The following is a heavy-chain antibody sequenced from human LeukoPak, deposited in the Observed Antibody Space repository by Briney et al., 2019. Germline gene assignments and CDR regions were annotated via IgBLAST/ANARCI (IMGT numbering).Heavy chain of an antibody. CDR3: AKGDYYDSSGYFDY. CDR1: GFTFSSYA. Sequence: GGSLRLSCAASGFTFSSYAMSWARQAPGKGLEWVSAISGSGGSTYYADSVKGRFTISRDNSKNTLYLQMNSLRAEDTAVYYCAKGDYYDSSGYFDYWGQGTLVTVSS. CDR2: ISGSGGST. J-gene: IGHJ4*02. V-gene: IGHV3-23*01. D-gene: IGHD3-22*01.